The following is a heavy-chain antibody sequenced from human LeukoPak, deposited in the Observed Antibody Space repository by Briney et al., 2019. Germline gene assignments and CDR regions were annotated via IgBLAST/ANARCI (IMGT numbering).Heavy chain of an antibody. CDR2: INTNTGNP. CDR1: GYTFTSYA. Sequence: GASVKVSCKASGYTFTSYAMNWVRQAPGQGLEWMGWINTNTGNPTYAQGFTGRFVFSLDTSVSTAYLQISSLKAEDTAVYYCARAEHVHVDSILTTPDYWGQGTLVTVSS. J-gene: IGHJ4*02. CDR3: ARAEHVHVDSILTTPDY. V-gene: IGHV7-4-1*02. D-gene: IGHD2-21*01.